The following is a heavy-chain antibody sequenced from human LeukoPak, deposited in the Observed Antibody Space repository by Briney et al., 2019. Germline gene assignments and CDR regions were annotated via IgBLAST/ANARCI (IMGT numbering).Heavy chain of an antibody. CDR3: ARSYYDSLGAFDI. D-gene: IGHD3-22*01. Sequence: PSQTLSLTCTVSGGSISSGDYYWSWLRQPPGKGLEWIGYIYYSGSTYYNPSLKSRVTISVDTSKNQFSLKLSSVTAADTAVYYCARSYYDSLGAFDIWGQGTMVTVSS. J-gene: IGHJ3*02. V-gene: IGHV4-30-4*01. CDR1: GGSISSGDYY. CDR2: IYYSGST.